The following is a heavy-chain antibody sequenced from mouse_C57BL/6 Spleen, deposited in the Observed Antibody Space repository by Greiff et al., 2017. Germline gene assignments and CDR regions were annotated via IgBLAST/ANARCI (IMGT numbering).Heavy chain of an antibody. CDR3: ARRYRYYAMDY. CDR2: IRNKANGYTT. J-gene: IGHJ4*01. V-gene: IGHV7-3*01. Sequence: EVKVEESGGGLVQPGGSLSLSCAASGFTFTDYYMSWVRQPPGKALEWLGFIRNKANGYTTEYSASVKGRFTISRDNSQSILYLQMNALRAEDSATYYCARRYRYYAMDYWGQGTSVTVSS. CDR1: GFTFTDYY.